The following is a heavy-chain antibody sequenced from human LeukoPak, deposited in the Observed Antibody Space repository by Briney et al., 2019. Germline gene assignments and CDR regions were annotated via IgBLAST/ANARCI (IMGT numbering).Heavy chain of an antibody. J-gene: IGHJ3*02. D-gene: IGHD5-18*01. V-gene: IGHV3-33*01. CDR1: GFTFSSYG. CDR3: ARDGSLELWSLNDAFDI. Sequence: QPGRSLRLSCAASGFTFSSYGMHWVRQAPGKGLEWVAVIWYDGSNKYYADSVKGRFTIFRDNSKNTLYLQMNSLRAEDTAVYYCARDGSLELWSLNDAFDIWGQGTMVTVSS. CDR2: IWYDGSNK.